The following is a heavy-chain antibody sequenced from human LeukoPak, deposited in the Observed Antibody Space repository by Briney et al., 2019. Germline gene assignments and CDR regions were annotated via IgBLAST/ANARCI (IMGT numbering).Heavy chain of an antibody. J-gene: IGHJ4*02. D-gene: IGHD4-17*01. V-gene: IGHV4-30-2*01. CDR1: GVSISSDGYS. Sequence: PSQTLSLTCAVSGVSISSDGYSWRWIGQPPGKGLEWIGYMYHSGSTYYNPSLKSQITMTVDRSKNQFSLKLTSVTAADTAVYYCARSPPVTYYFDYWGQGTLVTVSS. CDR3: ARSPPVTYYFDY. CDR2: MYHSGST.